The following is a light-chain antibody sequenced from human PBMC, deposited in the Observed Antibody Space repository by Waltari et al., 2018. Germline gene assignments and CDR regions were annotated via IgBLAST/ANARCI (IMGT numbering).Light chain of an antibody. CDR1: QSVSRS. Sequence: EIVLPQSPGTLSLSPGQRAILSCRASQSVSRSLAWYQQKPGQAPRLLIYDASSRATGIPDRFSGSGSGTDFSLTISRLEPEDFAVYYCQKYVSLPATFGQGTKVEIK. CDR2: DAS. CDR3: QKYVSLPAT. J-gene: IGKJ1*01. V-gene: IGKV3-20*01.